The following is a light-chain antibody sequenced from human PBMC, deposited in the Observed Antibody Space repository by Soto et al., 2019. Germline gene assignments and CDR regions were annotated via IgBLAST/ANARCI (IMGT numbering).Light chain of an antibody. CDR2: WAS. J-gene: IGKJ4*01. V-gene: IGKV4-1*01. Sequence: DIVMTQSPDSLAVSLGERATINCKSSQSILYSSNNKNYLAWYQHKAGQPPKLLIYWASTRESGVPDRFSGSGSGTDFTLTISSLQAEDVAVYYCQQYYSTPLPFGGGTKVEIK. CDR1: QSILYSSNNKNY. CDR3: QQYYSTPLP.